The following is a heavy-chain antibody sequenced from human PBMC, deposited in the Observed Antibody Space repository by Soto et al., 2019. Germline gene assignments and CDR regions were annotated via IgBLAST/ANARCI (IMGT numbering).Heavy chain of an antibody. D-gene: IGHD2-2*03. Sequence: ASVKLSCKTYAYSFVSFFLHWVRQAPGQGPEWMGFVNPKRGGTEYAPKFQGRVTMTRDTSINTVYLDLSGLTSDDTAVYYCAWDSWIAGRCGFYDFWARRTL. CDR3: AWDSWIAGRCGFYDF. CDR1: AYSFVSFF. CDR2: VNPKRGGT. V-gene: IGHV1-2*02. J-gene: IGHJ2*01.